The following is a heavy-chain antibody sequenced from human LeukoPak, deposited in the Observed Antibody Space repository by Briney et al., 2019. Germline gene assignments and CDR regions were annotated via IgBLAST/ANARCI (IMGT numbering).Heavy chain of an antibody. CDR1: GFTFSSYE. CDR3: ARDRPSFDY. Sequence: GGSLRLSCAASGFTFSSYEMNWVRQAPGKGLEWVSYISSSGSTIYYADSVKGRFTISRDNAKNSLYLQMNSLRAEDAAVYYCARDRPSFDYWGQGTLVTVSS. CDR2: ISSSGSTI. J-gene: IGHJ4*02. V-gene: IGHV3-48*03.